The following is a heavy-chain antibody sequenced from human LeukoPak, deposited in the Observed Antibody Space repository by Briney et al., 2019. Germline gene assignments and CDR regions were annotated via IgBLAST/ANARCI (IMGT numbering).Heavy chain of an antibody. CDR1: GFTFSSYG. J-gene: IGHJ4*02. Sequence: PGGSLRLSCAASGFTFSSYGMHWVRQAPGKGLEWVAVIWYDGSNKYYADSVKGRFTISRDNSKNTLYLQTNSLTAEDTAVYYCAKEEEAYCGGDCYSTAGYWGQGTLVTVSS. V-gene: IGHV3-33*06. CDR3: AKEEEAYCGGDCYSTAGY. D-gene: IGHD2-21*02. CDR2: IWYDGSNK.